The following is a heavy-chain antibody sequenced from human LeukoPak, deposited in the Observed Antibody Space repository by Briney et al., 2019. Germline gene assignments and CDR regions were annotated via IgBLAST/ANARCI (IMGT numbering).Heavy chain of an antibody. V-gene: IGHV3-64*01. Sequence: PGGSLRLSCAASGFTFSSYAMHWVRQAPGKGLEYVSGISNDGGSTYYANSVKGRFTISRDNSKNTLYLQMGSLRVEDMAVYYCARDYNGTGPKAIDYWGQGTLVSVSS. D-gene: IGHD2-8*01. J-gene: IGHJ4*02. CDR2: ISNDGGST. CDR1: GFTFSSYA. CDR3: ARDYNGTGPKAIDY.